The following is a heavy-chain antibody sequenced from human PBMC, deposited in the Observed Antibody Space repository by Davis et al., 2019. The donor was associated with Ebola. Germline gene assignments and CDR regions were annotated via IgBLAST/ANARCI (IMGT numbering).Heavy chain of an antibody. V-gene: IGHV7-4-1*02. Sequence: ASVKVSCKASGYTFTSYAMNWVRQAPGQGLEWMGWINTNTGNPTYAQGFTGRFVFSLDTSVSTAYLQISSLKAEDTAVYYCARPRGVTTVTTSKPPLYWFDPWGQGTLVTVSS. CDR3: ARPRGVTTVTTSKPPLYWFDP. CDR1: GYTFTSYA. D-gene: IGHD4-17*01. CDR2: INTNTGNP. J-gene: IGHJ5*02.